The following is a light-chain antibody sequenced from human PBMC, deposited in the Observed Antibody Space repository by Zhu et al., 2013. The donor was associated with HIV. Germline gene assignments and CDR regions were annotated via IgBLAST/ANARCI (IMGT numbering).Light chain of an antibody. CDR2: GAS. V-gene: IGKV3-20*01. CDR3: HHYGSSPRT. J-gene: IGKJ1*01. CDR1: QSVSSTY. Sequence: EIVLTQSPGTLSLSPGERATLSCRASQSVSSTYLAWYQQKPGQAPRLLIYGASNRATGIPDRFSGGGSGTDFTLTISRLEPDDFAVYYCHHYGSSPRTFGQGTKVEIK.